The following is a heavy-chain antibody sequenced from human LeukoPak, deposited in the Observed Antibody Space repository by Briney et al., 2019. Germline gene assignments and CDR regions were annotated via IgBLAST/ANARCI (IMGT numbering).Heavy chain of an antibody. J-gene: IGHJ4*02. CDR3: ARGSPAAGMGY. CDR2: MNPNSGNT. V-gene: IGHV1-8*03. CDR1: GYTFTSND. Sequence: GASVTVSCKASGYTFTSNDINWVRQSTGQALEWMGWMNPNSGNTGYAQKFQGRVTITRNTSISTAYMELSSLRSEDTAVYYCARGSPAAGMGYWGQGTLVTVSS. D-gene: IGHD6-13*01.